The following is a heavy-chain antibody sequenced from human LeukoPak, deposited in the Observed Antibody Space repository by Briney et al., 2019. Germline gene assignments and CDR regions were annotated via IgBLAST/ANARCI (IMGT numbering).Heavy chain of an antibody. CDR1: GFTLSSYA. D-gene: IGHD6-13*01. J-gene: IGHJ4*02. Sequence: QAGGSLRLSCAASGFTLSSYAMRWVRQAPGKGLEWVSAISGSGGSTYYADSVKGRFTISRDNSKNTLYLQMNSLRAEDTAVYYCAKDSSSWSFDYWGQGTLVTVSS. V-gene: IGHV3-23*01. CDR2: ISGSGGST. CDR3: AKDSSSWSFDY.